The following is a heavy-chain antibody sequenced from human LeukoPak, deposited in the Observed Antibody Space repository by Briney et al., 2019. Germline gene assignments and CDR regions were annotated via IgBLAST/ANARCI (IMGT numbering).Heavy chain of an antibody. CDR1: GYTFSGYY. V-gene: IGHV1-2*02. D-gene: IGHD4-11*01. Sequence: GASVKVSCKASGYTFSGYYMHWVRQAPGQGLEWMGWINPNSGGTNYAQKFQGRVTMTRDTSISTAYMELSRLRSDDTAVYYCASGSPLSWGSDYSVDYWGQGTLVTVSS. J-gene: IGHJ4*02. CDR2: INPNSGGT. CDR3: ASGSPLSWGSDYSVDY.